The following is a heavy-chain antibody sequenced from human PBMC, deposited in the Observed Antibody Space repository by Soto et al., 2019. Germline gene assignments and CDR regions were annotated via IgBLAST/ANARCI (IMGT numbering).Heavy chain of an antibody. D-gene: IGHD6-19*01. J-gene: IGHJ4*02. V-gene: IGHV3-21*01. Sequence: PGGSLRLSCAAPGFTFSSYSMNWVRQAPGKGLEWVSSISSSSSYIYYADSVKGRFTISRDNAKNSLYLQMNSLRAEDTAVYYCARDGASYSSGWSLFDYWGQGTLVTVSS. CDR2: ISSSSSYI. CDR1: GFTFSSYS. CDR3: ARDGASYSSGWSLFDY.